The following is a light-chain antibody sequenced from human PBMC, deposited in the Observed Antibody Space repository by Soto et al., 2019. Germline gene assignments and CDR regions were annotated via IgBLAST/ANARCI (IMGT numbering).Light chain of an antibody. Sequence: KKVPRTLSWSPGERATLSCRASQSVSSRYSAWYQQKPGQAPRLLIYGASTRAAGIPDRITGGGSGADFTLTISRLEPEDLAVYYCQQYANSPPTFGQGTK. J-gene: IGKJ1*01. V-gene: IGKV3-20*01. CDR3: QQYANSPPT. CDR1: QSVSSRY. CDR2: GAS.